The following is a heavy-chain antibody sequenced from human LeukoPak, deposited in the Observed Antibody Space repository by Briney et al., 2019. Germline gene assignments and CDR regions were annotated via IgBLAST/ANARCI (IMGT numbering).Heavy chain of an antibody. Sequence: SETLSLTCTVSGGSISSGSYYWSWIRQPAGKGLEWIGRIYTSGIFNYNPSLKSRVTISVDTSKNQFSLKLSSVTAADTAVYYCARGLGSRNSGGGFDYWGQGTLVTVSS. CDR1: GGSISSGSYY. CDR2: IYTSGIF. J-gene: IGHJ4*02. D-gene: IGHD2-2*01. CDR3: ARGLGSRNSGGGFDY. V-gene: IGHV4-61*02.